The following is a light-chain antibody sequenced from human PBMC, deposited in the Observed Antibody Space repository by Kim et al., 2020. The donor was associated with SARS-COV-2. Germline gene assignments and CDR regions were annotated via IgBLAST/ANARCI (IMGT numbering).Light chain of an antibody. Sequence: GKTARITCGGNNIGSKSVHWYRQKPGQAPVLVIYYDSDRPSGIPERFSGSNSGNTATLTISRVEAGDEADYYCQVWDSSSDHPNGVFGGGTQLTVL. CDR3: QVWDSSSDHPNGV. V-gene: IGLV3-21*04. CDR1: NIGSKS. CDR2: YDS. J-gene: IGLJ3*02.